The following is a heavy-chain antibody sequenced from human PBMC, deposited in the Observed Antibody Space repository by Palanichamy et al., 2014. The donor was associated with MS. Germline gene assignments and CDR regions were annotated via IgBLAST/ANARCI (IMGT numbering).Heavy chain of an antibody. V-gene: IGHV3-53*01. CDR3: ALGQCSSTGCNNYPEYYFDY. CDR1: GITVSGNY. Sequence: EVQLAESGGGLIXPGGSLRLSCAASGITVSGNYMDWIRRVPGKGLDWVSIIWSYGRTFYADSVRGRFTISRDSSENTLSLQMNDLRVEDTAIYYCALGQCSSTGCNNYPEYYFDYWGQGTLVTASS. J-gene: IGHJ4*02. D-gene: IGHD2-2*01. CDR2: IWSYGRT.